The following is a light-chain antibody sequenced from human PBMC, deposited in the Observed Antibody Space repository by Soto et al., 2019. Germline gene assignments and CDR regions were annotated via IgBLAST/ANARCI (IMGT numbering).Light chain of an antibody. V-gene: IGKV4-1*01. Sequence: DIVMTQSPDSLTVSLGERATIDCKSSQSVLYSSNNKNYFAWYQQKPGQPPKLLIYWASTRESGVPDRFSGSGSGTDFTLTISNLQAEDVAVYYCQQYYSIPPTFGQWTKVEIK. CDR2: WAS. CDR3: QQYYSIPPT. J-gene: IGKJ1*01. CDR1: QSVLYSSNNKNY.